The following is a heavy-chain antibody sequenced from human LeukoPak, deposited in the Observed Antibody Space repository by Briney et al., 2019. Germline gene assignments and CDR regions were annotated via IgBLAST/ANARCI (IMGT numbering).Heavy chain of an antibody. CDR1: GGSISSNSYY. CDR3: ASPGYSYGSVDY. D-gene: IGHD5-18*01. Sequence: SETLSLTCAVSGGSISSNSYYWGWIRQPPGKGLEWIGSIYYSGSTYYNPSLKSRVTISVDTSKNQFSLKLSSVTAADTAVYYCASPGYSYGSVDYWGQGTLVTVSS. V-gene: IGHV4-39*07. CDR2: IYYSGST. J-gene: IGHJ4*02.